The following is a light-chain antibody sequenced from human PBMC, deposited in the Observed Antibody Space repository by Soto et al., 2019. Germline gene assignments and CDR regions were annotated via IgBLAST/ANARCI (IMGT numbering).Light chain of an antibody. J-gene: IGKJ2*01. CDR1: QSLVHSSGNTF. Sequence: DVVLTQSPVSLPVTLGQPASISCRSSQSLVHSSGNTFLSWLFQRPGQSPWRLIYKVSNRDSGAPDRLIGSGSGTDFTLQITRVEAEDVGVYYGMQYTPWPHTFGQGTKLEIK. V-gene: IGKV2-30*02. CDR2: KVS. CDR3: MQYTPWPHT.